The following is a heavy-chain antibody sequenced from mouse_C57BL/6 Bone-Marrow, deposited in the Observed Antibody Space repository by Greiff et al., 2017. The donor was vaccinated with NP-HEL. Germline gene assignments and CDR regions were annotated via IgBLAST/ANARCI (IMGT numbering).Heavy chain of an antibody. J-gene: IGHJ3*01. CDR1: GYSFTSYY. CDR2: IYPGSGNT. D-gene: IGHD2-3*01. Sequence: VKLQESGPELVKPGASVKISCKASGYSFTSYYIHWVKQRPGQGLEWIGWIYPGSGNTKYNEKFKGKATLTADTSSSTAYMQLSSLTSEDSAVYYCARGYDGYYSWFAYWGQGTLVTVSA. CDR3: ARGYDGYYSWFAY. V-gene: IGHV1-66*01.